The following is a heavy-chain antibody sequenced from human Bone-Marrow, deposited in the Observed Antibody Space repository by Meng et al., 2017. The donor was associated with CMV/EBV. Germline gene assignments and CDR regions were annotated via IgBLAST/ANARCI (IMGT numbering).Heavy chain of an antibody. CDR3: VRSSGWSLFDY. CDR1: GFTFSDYY. CDR2: VNSNNDAT. J-gene: IGHJ4*02. V-gene: IGHV1-2*02. Sequence: VQVLKSGAKMKKPGASVKVSCTTSGFTFSDYYIHWVRQAPGQGLEWMGWVNSNNDATNYARKFQGRVSMTRDTSISTAHMELSRLMSDDTAVYYCVRSSGWSLFDYWGQGTLVTVSS. D-gene: IGHD6-19*01.